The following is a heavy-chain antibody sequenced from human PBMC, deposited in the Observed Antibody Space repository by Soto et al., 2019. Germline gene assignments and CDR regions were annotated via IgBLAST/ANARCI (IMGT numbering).Heavy chain of an antibody. CDR3: AREMAAADLNWFDP. CDR2: IYYSGST. Sequence: SETLSLTCTVSGGSISSYYWSWIRQPPGKGLEWIGYIYYSGSTNYNPSLKSRVTISVDTSKNQFSLKLSSVTAADTAVYYCAREMAAADLNWFDPWGQGTLVTVSS. J-gene: IGHJ5*02. V-gene: IGHV4-59*01. CDR1: GGSISSYY. D-gene: IGHD6-13*01.